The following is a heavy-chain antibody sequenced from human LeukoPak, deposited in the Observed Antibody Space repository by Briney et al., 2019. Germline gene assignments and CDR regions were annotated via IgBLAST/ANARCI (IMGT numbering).Heavy chain of an antibody. CDR3: ARGDYETHGYQTR. CDR1: GYIFTSYV. V-gene: IGHV7-4-1*02. D-gene: IGHD3-22*01. J-gene: IGHJ4*02. CDR2: INTNTGNP. Sequence: SVKVSCKASGYIFTSYVLHWVRQAPGQGLEWMGWINTNTGNPTYAQGLTGRFVFSLDTSVSTAYLQISSLKADDTAMYYCARGDYETHGYQTRWGQGTLVTVSS.